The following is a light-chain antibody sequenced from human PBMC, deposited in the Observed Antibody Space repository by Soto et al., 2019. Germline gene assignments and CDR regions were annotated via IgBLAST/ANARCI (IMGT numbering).Light chain of an antibody. Sequence: DTQMNHTSSTLSAFGGDRVTITCRDRQSISAWLAWYQQKPGEAPTLLIYDASSLESGVPSRFIGSGAGTEFTLTISILESVHIPVSYCQQYVSSTCTFGQGTKVDIK. J-gene: IGKJ1*01. V-gene: IGKV1-5*01. CDR3: QQYVSSTCT. CDR1: QSISAW. CDR2: DAS.